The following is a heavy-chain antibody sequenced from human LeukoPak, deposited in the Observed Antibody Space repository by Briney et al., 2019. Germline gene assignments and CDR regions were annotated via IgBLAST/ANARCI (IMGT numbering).Heavy chain of an antibody. Sequence: GGSLRLSCAASGFTFSSYSMNWVRQAPGKGLEWVSSISSSSSYIYYADSVKGRFTISRDNAKNSLYLQMNSLRAEDTAVYYCARAHTQDIQLWPAYYYYGMDVWGQGTTVTVSS. D-gene: IGHD5-18*01. CDR1: GFTFSSYS. CDR3: ARAHTQDIQLWPAYYYYGMDV. J-gene: IGHJ6*02. CDR2: ISSSSSYI. V-gene: IGHV3-21*01.